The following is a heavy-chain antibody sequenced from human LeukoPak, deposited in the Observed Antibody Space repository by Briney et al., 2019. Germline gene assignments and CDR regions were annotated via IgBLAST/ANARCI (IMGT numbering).Heavy chain of an antibody. J-gene: IGHJ4*02. D-gene: IGHD3-3*02. CDR3: ATRIF. CDR1: GFAVSGDY. CDR2: IHRDDRT. Sequence: GGSLRLSCAASGFAVSGDYMSWVRQAPGKGLDWVSIIHRDDRTYYADSAKGRFTISRDISKNTLCLQMNALRAEDTAVYYCATRIFWGQGTLVTVSS. V-gene: IGHV3-53*01.